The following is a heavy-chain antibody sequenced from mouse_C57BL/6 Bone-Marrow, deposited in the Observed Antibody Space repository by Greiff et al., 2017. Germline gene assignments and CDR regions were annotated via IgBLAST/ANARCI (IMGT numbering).Heavy chain of an antibody. CDR2: IYPGSGST. J-gene: IGHJ1*03. CDR3: ARTCYSNYWYFAV. D-gene: IGHD2-5*01. CDR1: GYTFTSYW. V-gene: IGHV1-55*01. Sequence: VQLQQPGAELVKPGASVKMSCKASGYTFTSYWITWVKQRPGQGLEWIGYIYPGSGSTNYNEKFKSTATLTVDTSSSTAYMQLSSLTSEDSAVYNCARTCYSNYWYFAVWGTGTTVTVSS.